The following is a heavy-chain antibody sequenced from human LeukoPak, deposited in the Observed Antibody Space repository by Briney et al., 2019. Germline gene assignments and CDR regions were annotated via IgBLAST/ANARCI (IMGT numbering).Heavy chain of an antibody. J-gene: IGHJ4*02. CDR3: ARDQRRRPIDY. V-gene: IGHV3-21*01. CDR1: GFTFSSYS. D-gene: IGHD6-25*01. CDR2: ISSSSSYI. Sequence: GGSQRLSCAASGFTFSSYSMNWVRQAPGKGLEWVSSISSSSSYIYYADSVKGRFTISRDNAKNSLYLQMNSLRAEDTAVYYCARDQRRRPIDYWGQGTLVTVSS.